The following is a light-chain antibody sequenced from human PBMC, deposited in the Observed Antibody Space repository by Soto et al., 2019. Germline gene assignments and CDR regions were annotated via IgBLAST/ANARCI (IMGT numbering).Light chain of an antibody. V-gene: IGLV2-23*02. CDR2: EVS. CDR1: SSDVGSYNL. Sequence: LTQPASVSGSTGRSITISCTGTSSDVGSYNLVSWYRQHPGKAPKLMIYEVSKRPSGVSNRFSGSKSGNTASLTISGLQAEDEADYYCCSYAGSSTPYVFGTGTKVTVL. J-gene: IGLJ1*01. CDR3: CSYAGSSTPYV.